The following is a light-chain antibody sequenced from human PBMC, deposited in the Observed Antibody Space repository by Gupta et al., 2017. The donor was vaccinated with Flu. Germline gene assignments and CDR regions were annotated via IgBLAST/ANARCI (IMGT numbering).Light chain of an antibody. CDR2: GAS. J-gene: IGKJ1*01. CDR1: QSVSSN. Sequence: VTLSVSPGERATLSCRASQSVSSNLAWYQQKPGQAPRLLIYGASTRATGIPARFSGSGSGTEFTLTISSLQSEDFAVYYCQQYNNWPTWTFGQGTKVEIK. V-gene: IGKV3-15*01. CDR3: QQYNNWPTWT.